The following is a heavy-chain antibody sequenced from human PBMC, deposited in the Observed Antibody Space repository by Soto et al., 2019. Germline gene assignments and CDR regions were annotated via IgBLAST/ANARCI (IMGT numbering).Heavy chain of an antibody. Sequence: TSETLSLTCTVSGGSISSYYWSWIRQAPGAGLEWICYIYNSGSSNYNPSLKSRVNITLDTPKNQFSLKLSSVTAADTAVYYCARTRGRYSSGYYFFVMDVWGPGATVT. CDR3: ARTRGRYSSGYYFFVMDV. V-gene: IGHV4-59*01. CDR2: IYNSGSS. J-gene: IGHJ6*02. CDR1: GGSISSYY. D-gene: IGHD5-18*01.